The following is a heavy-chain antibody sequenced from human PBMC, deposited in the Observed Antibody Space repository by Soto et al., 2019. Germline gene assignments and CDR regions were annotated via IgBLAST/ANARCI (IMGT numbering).Heavy chain of an antibody. Sequence: QMQLQESGPGLVEPSETLSLTCTVSGGSISNHYWSWIRQPPGKGLEWIGYIYYNGNTNYNPSLKRRVTMSVDTSKNQISLKLSSVTAADTAVYYCTRANWYSEYWGQGTLVTVSS. CDR1: GGSISNHY. CDR2: IYYNGNT. J-gene: IGHJ4*02. V-gene: IGHV4-59*11. D-gene: IGHD7-27*01. CDR3: TRANWYSEY.